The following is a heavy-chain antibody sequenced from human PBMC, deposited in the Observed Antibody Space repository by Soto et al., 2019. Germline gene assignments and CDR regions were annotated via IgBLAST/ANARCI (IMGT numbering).Heavy chain of an antibody. D-gene: IGHD2-15*01. Sequence: SETLSLTCTVSGGSISSYYWSWIRQPPGKGLEWIGYIYYRGNTNSNPSLKSRLTISVDTSENQLSLKLTSVTAADTAVYYCARHMWIKDIVTYDAFDVWGQGTTVTVSS. J-gene: IGHJ3*01. CDR2: IYYRGNT. CDR1: GGSISSYY. V-gene: IGHV4-59*08. CDR3: ARHMWIKDIVTYDAFDV.